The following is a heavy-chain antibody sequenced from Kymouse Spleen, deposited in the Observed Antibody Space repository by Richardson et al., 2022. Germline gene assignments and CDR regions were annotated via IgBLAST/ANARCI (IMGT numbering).Heavy chain of an antibody. CDR1: GGSISSSSYY. J-gene: IGHJ4*02. CDR2: IYYSGST. Sequence: QLQLQESGPGLVKPSETLSLTCTVSGGSISSSSYYWGWIRQPPGKGLEWIGSIYYSGSTYYNPSLKSRVTISVDTSKNQFSLKLSSVTAADTAVYYCARYCSSTSCYPRIAAAGTREDYWGQGTLVTVSS. CDR3: ARYCSSTSCYPRIAAAGTREDY. V-gene: IGHV4-39*01. D-gene: IGHD2-2*02.